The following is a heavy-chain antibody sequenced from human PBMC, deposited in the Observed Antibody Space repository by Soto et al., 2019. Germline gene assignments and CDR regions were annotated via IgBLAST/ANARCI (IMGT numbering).Heavy chain of an antibody. D-gene: IGHD6-19*01. V-gene: IGHV3-30-3*01. CDR3: ARDLDEVGTSSLRGYSSGWYQRVFGY. J-gene: IGHJ4*02. CDR2: ISYDGSNK. CDR1: GFTFSSYA. Sequence: QVQLVESGGGVVQPGRSLRLSCAASGFTFSSYAMHWVRQAPGKGLEWVAVISYDGSNKYYADSVKGRFTISRDNSKNTLYLQMNSLRAEDTAVYYCARDLDEVGTSSLRGYSSGWYQRVFGYWGQGTLVTVSS.